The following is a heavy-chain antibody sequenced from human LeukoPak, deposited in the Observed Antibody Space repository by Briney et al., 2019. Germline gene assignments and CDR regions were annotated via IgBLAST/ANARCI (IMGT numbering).Heavy chain of an antibody. Sequence: ASVKVSCKASGYTFTDYYIRWVRQAPGLGLEWMGGINPKSGGTNYAQKFQGRVTMTRDTPINTAYMDLSRLASGDTAVYYCAGSISSADSGGECRGQRALVIVS. J-gene: IGHJ4*02. D-gene: IGHD3-3*02. CDR3: AGSISSADSGGEC. CDR1: GYTFTDYY. V-gene: IGHV1-2*02. CDR2: INPKSGGT.